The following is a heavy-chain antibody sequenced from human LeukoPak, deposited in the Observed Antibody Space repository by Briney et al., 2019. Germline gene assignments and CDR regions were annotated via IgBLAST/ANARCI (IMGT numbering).Heavy chain of an antibody. J-gene: IGHJ4*02. CDR3: ARAPVTWGVATIVFDY. CDR2: IIPIFGTA. Sequence: ASVKVSCKASGGTFGSYAISWVRQAPGQGLEWMGGIIPIFGTANYAQKFQGRVTITADESTSTAYMELSSLRSEDTAVYYCARAPVTWGVATIVFDYWGQGTLVTVSP. D-gene: IGHD5-12*01. V-gene: IGHV1-69*13. CDR1: GGTFGSYA.